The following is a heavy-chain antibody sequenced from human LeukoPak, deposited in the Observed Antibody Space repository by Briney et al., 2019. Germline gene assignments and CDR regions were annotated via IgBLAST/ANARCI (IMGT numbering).Heavy chain of an antibody. CDR3: ARDGRMLYCGGDCYTDDAFDI. D-gene: IGHD2-21*02. V-gene: IGHV7-4-1*02. Sequence: ASVKVSCKASGYTFTSYAMNWVRQAPGQGLEWMGWINTNTGNPTYAQGFTGRFVFSLDTSVSTAYLQISSLKAEDTAVYYCARDGRMLYCGGDCYTDDAFDIWGQGTMVTVSS. CDR2: INTNTGNP. CDR1: GYTFTSYA. J-gene: IGHJ3*02.